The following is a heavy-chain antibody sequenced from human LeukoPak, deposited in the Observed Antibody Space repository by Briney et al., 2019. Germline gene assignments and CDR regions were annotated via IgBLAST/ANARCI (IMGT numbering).Heavy chain of an antibody. D-gene: IGHD3-3*01. V-gene: IGHV4-61*02. Sequence: SQNLSRTCTVSGCTISNGGYVWSWIRQPPGKGLECIRRIYASRYTNYNPSLNSRATISVDTSTNQFSLRLISVTAVEMAVYYCARDPWALLWGRGTLVSVFS. CDR3: ARDPWALL. CDR2: IYASRYT. CDR1: GCTISNGGYV. J-gene: IGHJ2*01.